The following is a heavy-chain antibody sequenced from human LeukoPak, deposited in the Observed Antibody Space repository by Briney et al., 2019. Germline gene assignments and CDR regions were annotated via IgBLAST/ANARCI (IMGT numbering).Heavy chain of an antibody. V-gene: IGHV1-69*04. CDR3: AREGVESERVAYLPYFDY. CDR1: GGTFSSYA. CDR2: IIPILGIA. D-gene: IGHD3-3*01. J-gene: IGHJ4*02. Sequence: SVKVSCKASGGTFSSYAISWVRQAPGQGLEWMGRIIPILGIANYAQKFQGRVTITAGKSTSTAYMELSSLRSEDTAVYYCAREGVESERVAYLPYFDYWGQGTLVTVSS.